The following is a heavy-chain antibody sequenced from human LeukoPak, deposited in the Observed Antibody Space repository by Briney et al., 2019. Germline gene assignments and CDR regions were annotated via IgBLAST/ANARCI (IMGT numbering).Heavy chain of an antibody. CDR1: GFTFSSYW. Sequence: GGSLRLSCAASGFTFSSYWMHWVRQAPGKGLVWVSRINSDWSSTSYADSVKGRFTISRDNAKNTLYLQMNSLRAEDTAVYYCARGEKDFWSGYEYYFDYWGQGTLVTVSS. J-gene: IGHJ4*02. D-gene: IGHD3-3*01. CDR2: INSDWSST. V-gene: IGHV3-74*01. CDR3: ARGEKDFWSGYEYYFDY.